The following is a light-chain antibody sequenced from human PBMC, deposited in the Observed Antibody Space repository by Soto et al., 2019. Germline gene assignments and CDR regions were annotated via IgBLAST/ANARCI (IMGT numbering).Light chain of an antibody. Sequence: QSVLTQPASVSGSPGQSITISCTGTSSDVGAYTSVSWYQHHPGKAPKVMIYEVNKRPSGISNRFSGSKSVNTASLTISGLQPEDEAPYYCSSYTSDNRDYVFGTGTKLTVL. CDR1: SSDVGAYTS. V-gene: IGLV2-14*01. CDR2: EVN. CDR3: SSYTSDNRDYV. J-gene: IGLJ1*01.